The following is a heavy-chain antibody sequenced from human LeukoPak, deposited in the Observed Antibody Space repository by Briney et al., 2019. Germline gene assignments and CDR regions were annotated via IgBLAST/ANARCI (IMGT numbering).Heavy chain of an antibody. V-gene: IGHV4-59*01. CDR2: VEYSGST. Sequence: SETLSLTCTVSGGSIRSYYWSWIRQPPGKGLEWIGYVEYSGSTNYSPSLRSRVTISVDTSKKQISLKLSSVTAADTAIYFCARENTDYDILTGPFDCWGQGTLVTVSS. J-gene: IGHJ4*02. CDR3: ARENTDYDILTGPFDC. D-gene: IGHD3-9*01. CDR1: GGSIRSYY.